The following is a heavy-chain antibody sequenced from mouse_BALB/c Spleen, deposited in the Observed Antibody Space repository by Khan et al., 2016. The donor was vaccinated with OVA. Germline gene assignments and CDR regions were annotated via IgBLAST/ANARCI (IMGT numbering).Heavy chain of an antibody. Sequence: EVQLQESGPGLVKPSQSLSLTCSVTGYSITSGYSWNWIRQFPGNKLEWMGYINYDGFNTYNPSLKNRISITRDTSKNQFFLKLNSVTIEDTATYILSRNNCGESLWCADWGQGTLVTVSA. CDR2: INYDGFN. J-gene: IGHJ3*01. D-gene: IGHD4-1*02. V-gene: IGHV3-6*02. CDR3: SRNNCGESLWCAD. CDR1: GYSITSGYS.